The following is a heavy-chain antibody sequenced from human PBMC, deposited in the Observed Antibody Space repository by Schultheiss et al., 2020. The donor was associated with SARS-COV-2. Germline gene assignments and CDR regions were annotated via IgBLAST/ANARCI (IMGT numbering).Heavy chain of an antibody. CDR2: INPNSGGT. J-gene: IGHJ4*02. D-gene: IGHD6-13*01. V-gene: IGHV1-2*02. CDR1: GYTFTSYG. Sequence: ASVQVSCKASGYTFTSYGISWVRQAPGQGLEWMGWINPNSGGTNYAQKFQGRVTMTRDTSISTAYMELSRLRSDDTAVYYCARGLGSIAAAGHFDYWGQGTLVTVSS. CDR3: ARGLGSIAAAGHFDY.